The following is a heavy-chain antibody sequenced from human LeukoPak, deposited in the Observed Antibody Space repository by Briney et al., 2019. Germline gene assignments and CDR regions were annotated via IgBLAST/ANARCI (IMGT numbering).Heavy chain of an antibody. D-gene: IGHD6-19*01. CDR1: GDSVSSNSAA. CDR2: TYYRSKWYN. J-gene: IGHJ4*02. V-gene: IGHV6-1*01. Sequence: SQTLSLTCAISGDSVSSNSAAWNWIRQSPSRGLEWLGRTYYRSKWYNDYAVSVKSRITINPDTPKNQFSLQLNSVTPEDTAVYYCAREEIRGSGKTQAFDYWGQGTLVTVSS. CDR3: AREEIRGSGKTQAFDY.